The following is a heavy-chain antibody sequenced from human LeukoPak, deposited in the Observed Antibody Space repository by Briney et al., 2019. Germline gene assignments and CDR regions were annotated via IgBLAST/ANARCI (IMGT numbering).Heavy chain of an antibody. CDR3: TLDSYYDSSGSYDY. D-gene: IGHD3-22*01. CDR1: GFTVSRNS. J-gene: IGHJ4*02. Sequence: GGSLRLSCAASGFTVSRNSMSWVRQASGKGLEWVGRIRSKANSYATAYAASVKGRFTISRDDSKNTAFLQMNSLKTEDTAVYYCTLDSYYDSSGSYDYWGQGTLVTVSS. V-gene: IGHV3-73*01. CDR2: IRSKANSYAT.